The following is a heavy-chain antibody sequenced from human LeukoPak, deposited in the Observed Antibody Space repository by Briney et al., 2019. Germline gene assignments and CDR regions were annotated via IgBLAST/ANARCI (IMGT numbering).Heavy chain of an antibody. D-gene: IGHD2-15*01. V-gene: IGHV1-18*01. J-gene: IGHJ4*02. CDR3: AITLVVVAATSTPHYFDY. CDR1: GYTFTSYG. Sequence: GASVKVSCKASGYTFTSYGISWVRQAPGQGLEWMGWISAYNGNTNYAQKLQGRVTMTTGTSTSTAYMELRSLRSDDTAVYYCAITLVVVAATSTPHYFDYWGQGTLVTVSS. CDR2: ISAYNGNT.